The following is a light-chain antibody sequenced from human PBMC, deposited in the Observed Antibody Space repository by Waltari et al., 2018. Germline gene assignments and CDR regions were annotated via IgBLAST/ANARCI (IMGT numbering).Light chain of an antibody. V-gene: IGLV1-47*01. CDR2: RNN. Sequence: QSVLTQPPSASGTPGQRVTISCSDSISHLGPTYLYWYQQFPGTAPKLLIQRNNQRPSGVPDRFSGSKSGTSASLAISGLRSEDEADYYCASWDDSLSVGVFGGGTKLTVL. J-gene: IGLJ3*02. CDR1: ISHLGPTY. CDR3: ASWDDSLSVGV.